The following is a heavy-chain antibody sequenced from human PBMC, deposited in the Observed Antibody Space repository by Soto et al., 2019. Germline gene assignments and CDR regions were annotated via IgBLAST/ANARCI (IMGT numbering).Heavy chain of an antibody. CDR1: GFTFSRYE. V-gene: IGHV3-13*01. CDR3: ARSSGSFYYMDV. CDR2: LDTAGDT. D-gene: IGHD3-10*01. J-gene: IGHJ6*03. Sequence: EVQLVESGGGLVQPGGSLRLSCAASGFTFSRYEMHWVRQATGKGLEWVSALDTAGDTYYPDTVKGRFTISRENAKNFLYLQRNSLRAGDTAMYYCARSSGSFYYMDVWGKGTTVTVSS.